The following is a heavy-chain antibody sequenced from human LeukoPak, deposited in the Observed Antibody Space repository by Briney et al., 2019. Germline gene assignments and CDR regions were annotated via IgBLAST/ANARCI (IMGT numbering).Heavy chain of an antibody. D-gene: IGHD2-15*01. Sequence: ASVKVSCKASGYTFTDYATHWVRQAPGERLEWMGWTNTGKGNTKYSQKFQGRVTITMDTSASTAYMELSSLRSEDTAVYYCARDHVVGLAPFDPWGQGTLVTVSS. CDR2: TNTGKGNT. CDR1: GYTFTDYA. CDR3: ARDHVVGLAPFDP. V-gene: IGHV1-3*04. J-gene: IGHJ5*02.